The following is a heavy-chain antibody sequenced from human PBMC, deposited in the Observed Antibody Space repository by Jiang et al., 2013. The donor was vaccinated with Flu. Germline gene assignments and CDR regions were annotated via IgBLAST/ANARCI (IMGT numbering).Heavy chain of an antibody. CDR1: GFSLSTSGMR. CDR2: IDWDDDK. CDR3: ARTEGVRYNWFDP. Sequence: KPTQTLTLTCTFSGFSLSTSGMRVSWIRQPPGKALEWLARIDWDDDKFYSTSLKTRLTISKDTSKNQVVLTMTNMDPVDTATYYCARTEGVRYNWFDPWGQGTLVTVSS. J-gene: IGHJ5*02. D-gene: IGHD1-14*01. V-gene: IGHV2-70*04.